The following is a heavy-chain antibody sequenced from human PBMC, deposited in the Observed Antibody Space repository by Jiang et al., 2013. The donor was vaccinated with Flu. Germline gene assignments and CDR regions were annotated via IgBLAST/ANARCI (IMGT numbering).Heavy chain of an antibody. CDR2: MSESGSTT. D-gene: IGHD3-10*01. J-gene: IGHJ4*02. V-gene: IGHV3-23*01. CDR1: GFTFDSHA. Sequence: GLVQPGGSLRLSCAAPGFTFDSHAMSWVRQAPGKGLEWVSGMSESGSTTYYADFVKGRFTISRDNSKNTLYLQMNSLRGEDTAVYYCTKNRGFLGSGSYSDYWGQGTLVTVSS. CDR3: TKNRGFLGSGSYSDY.